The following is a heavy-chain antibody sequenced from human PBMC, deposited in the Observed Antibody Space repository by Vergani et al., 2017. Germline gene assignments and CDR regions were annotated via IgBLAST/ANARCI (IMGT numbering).Heavy chain of an antibody. CDR1: GFTFNQYG. Sequence: QVQLVESGGGVVQPGRSLRLSCAASGFTFNQYGMHWVRPAPGKGLEWVAVTWYDGNNKQYADSVKGRFTISRDNSKSTKYLQMNSLRDEDTGVYYCARDWRLLYNRFDPWGQGTLVTVSS. D-gene: IGHD1-14*01. J-gene: IGHJ5*02. CDR2: TWYDGNNK. V-gene: IGHV3-33*01. CDR3: ARDWRLLYNRFDP.